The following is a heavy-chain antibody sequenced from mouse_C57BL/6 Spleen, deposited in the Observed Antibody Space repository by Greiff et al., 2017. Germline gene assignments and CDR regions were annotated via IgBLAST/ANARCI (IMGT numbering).Heavy chain of an antibody. Sequence: EVQLQQSGPELVKPGASVKISCKASGYTFTDYYMNWVKQSHGKSLEWIGDINPNNGGTSYNQKFKGKATLTVDKSSSTAYMELRSLTSEDSAVYYCAKGKLWGYFDYWGQGTTLTVSS. J-gene: IGHJ2*01. CDR2: INPNNGGT. CDR3: AKGKLWGYFDY. V-gene: IGHV1-26*01. CDR1: GYTFTDYY. D-gene: IGHD4-1*01.